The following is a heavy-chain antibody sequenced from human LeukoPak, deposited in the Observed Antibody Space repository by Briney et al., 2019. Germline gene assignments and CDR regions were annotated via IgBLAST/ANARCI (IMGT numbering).Heavy chain of an antibody. J-gene: IGHJ6*02. CDR1: GFTFSSYW. Sequence: GGSLRLSCAASGFTFSSYWMNWARQAPGKGLEWVASINHNGNVNYYVDSVKGRFTISRDNAKNSLYLQMSNLRAEDTAAYFCARGGSLDVWGQGATVTVSS. D-gene: IGHD2-15*01. CDR2: INHNGNVN. V-gene: IGHV3-7*03. CDR3: ARGGSLDV.